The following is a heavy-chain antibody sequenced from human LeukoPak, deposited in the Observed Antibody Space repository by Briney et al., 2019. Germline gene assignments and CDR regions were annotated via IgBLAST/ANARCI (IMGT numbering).Heavy chain of an antibody. CDR1: GYSFTSYD. V-gene: IGHV1-8*01. Sequence: ASVKVSCKASGYSFTSYDINWARQATGQGLEWMGWMNPNSGNTGYAQKFQGRVTMTRNTSISTAYMELSSLGSEDTAVYYCARAPYYDFWSGMLRFDPWGQGTLVTVSS. J-gene: IGHJ5*02. CDR2: MNPNSGNT. CDR3: ARAPYYDFWSGMLRFDP. D-gene: IGHD3-3*01.